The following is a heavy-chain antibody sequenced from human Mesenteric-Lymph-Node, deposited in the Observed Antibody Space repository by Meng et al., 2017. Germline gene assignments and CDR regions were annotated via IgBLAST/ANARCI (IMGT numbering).Heavy chain of an antibody. V-gene: IGHV4-4*02. CDR3: ARSPLDGYNYHFDY. J-gene: IGHJ4*02. CDR1: GGSIRNDQW. CDR2: IYHSGRT. D-gene: IGHD5-24*01. Sequence: QVQLQESGPGLVKPSGTLSLTCDVSGGSIRNDQWWSWVRQAPGKGLEWIGEIYHSGRTNYNPSVKSRVSMSVDKSQNHFSLRLRSEDTAIYYCARSPLDGYNYHFDYWGQGTLVTVSS.